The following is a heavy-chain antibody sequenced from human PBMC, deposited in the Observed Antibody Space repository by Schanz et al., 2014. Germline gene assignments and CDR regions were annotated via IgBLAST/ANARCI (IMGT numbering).Heavy chain of an antibody. J-gene: IGHJ6*03. CDR3: ARPSDSSWYMDV. CDR1: GFTFSSYT. Sequence: EVQLLESGGGLVQPGGSLRLSCAASGFTFSSYTMNWVRQAPGKGLEWVSAISGSGGSTVYADSVKGRFTISRDNAKNSLYLQMNSLRAEDTAVYYCARPSDSSWYMDVWGKGTTVTVSS. D-gene: IGHD2-21*02. V-gene: IGHV3-23*01. CDR2: ISGSGGST.